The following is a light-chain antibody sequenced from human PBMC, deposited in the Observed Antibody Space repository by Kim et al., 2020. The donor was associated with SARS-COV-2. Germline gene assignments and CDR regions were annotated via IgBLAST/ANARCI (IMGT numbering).Light chain of an antibody. J-gene: IGLJ3*02. CDR1: KLGDKY. CDR2: QNY. Sequence: VSVSPGQTASRTCSGDKLGDKYICWYQQKPGQSPVLVIYQNYKRPSGIPERFSGSNSGNTATLTISGTQAMDEADYYCQAWDSSRVFGGGTQLTVL. V-gene: IGLV3-1*01. CDR3: QAWDSSRV.